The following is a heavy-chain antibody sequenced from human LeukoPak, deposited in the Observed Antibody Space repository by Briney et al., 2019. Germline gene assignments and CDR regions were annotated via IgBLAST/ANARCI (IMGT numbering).Heavy chain of an antibody. CDR2: FDPEEAET. CDR1: GSTLNELS. CDR3: ATARLRYVDWSDYFDY. Sequence: ASVKVSCKVSGSTLNELSIHWVRQTPEKGLEWMGGFDPEEAETIYAQSLQGRLIMTEDTVTKTAYMELRVLRSDDTAVYFCATARLRYVDWSDYFDYWGQGTPVTVSS. D-gene: IGHD3-9*01. V-gene: IGHV1-24*01. J-gene: IGHJ4*02.